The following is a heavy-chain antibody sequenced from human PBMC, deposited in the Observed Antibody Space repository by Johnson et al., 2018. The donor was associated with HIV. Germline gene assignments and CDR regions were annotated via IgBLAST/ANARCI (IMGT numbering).Heavy chain of an antibody. D-gene: IGHD4-11*01. Sequence: VQLVESGGGLVQPGGSLRLSCEASGFIFSSYWMTWVRQAPGKGLEWVANIKQDGSEKYYVDSVKGRFTISRDNAKNSLYLQMNSLRAEGTAVYYCARSYPGSASVYRDAFDIWGQWTMVTVSS. CDR3: ARSYPGSASVYRDAFDI. CDR1: GFIFSSYW. V-gene: IGHV3-7*05. J-gene: IGHJ3*02. CDR2: IKQDGSEK.